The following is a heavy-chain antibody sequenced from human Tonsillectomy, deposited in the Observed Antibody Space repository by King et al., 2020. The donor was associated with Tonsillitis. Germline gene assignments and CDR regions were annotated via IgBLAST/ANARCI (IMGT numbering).Heavy chain of an antibody. Sequence: VQLVESGGGVVQPGGSLRLSCAASGLTLDGYAMHWVRQAPGKGLEWVSLISGDGERTYYADSVKGRFTISRDDSKKSLYLQMNSLRTEDTALYYCAKDYYSRSFWYFDLWGRGTLVIVSS. CDR3: AKDYYSRSFWYFDL. V-gene: IGHV3-43*02. CDR1: GLTLDGYA. D-gene: IGHD4-11*01. J-gene: IGHJ2*01. CDR2: ISGDGERT.